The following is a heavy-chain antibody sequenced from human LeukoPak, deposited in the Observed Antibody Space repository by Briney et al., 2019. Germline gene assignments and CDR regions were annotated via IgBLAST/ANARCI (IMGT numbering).Heavy chain of an antibody. CDR1: GFTFSSYS. J-gene: IGHJ4*02. V-gene: IGHV3-48*02. Sequence: GGSLRLSCAASGFTFSSYSMNWVRQAPGKGLEWVSYIGTSSSTIYYADSVKGRFTISRDSAKHSLYLQMNSLRDEDTAVYYCARHDYGGNSGDYWGQGTLVTVSS. D-gene: IGHD4-23*01. CDR3: ARHDYGGNSGDY. CDR2: IGTSSSTI.